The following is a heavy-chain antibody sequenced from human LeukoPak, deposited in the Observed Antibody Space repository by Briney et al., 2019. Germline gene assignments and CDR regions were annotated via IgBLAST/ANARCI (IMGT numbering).Heavy chain of an antibody. D-gene: IGHD2-2*01. CDR2: ISYDGSNK. CDR3: ARSYSSRTVYYYYGMDV. J-gene: IGHJ6*02. V-gene: IGHV3-30*04. Sequence: PGGSLRLPCAASGFTFSSYAMHWVRQAPGKGLEWVAVISYDGSNKYYADSVKGRFTISRDNSKNTLYLQMNSLRAEDTAVYYCARSYSSRTVYYYYGMDVWGQGTTVTVSS. CDR1: GFTFSSYA.